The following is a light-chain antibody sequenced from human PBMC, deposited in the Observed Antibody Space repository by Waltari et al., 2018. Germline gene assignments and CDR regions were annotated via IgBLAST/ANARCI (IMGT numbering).Light chain of an antibody. CDR2: SHN. CDR3: GTWDDSLNGWV. CDR1: GSNIGSST. V-gene: IGLV1-44*01. Sequence: QSILPQPPSASGTPGPRVTIPCSGSGSNIGSSTVDRYQPLPGTAPKLLIHSHNKRPSGVPDRFSASKSGASASLAISGLQSEDEADYYCGTWDDSLNGWVFGGGTKLTVL. J-gene: IGLJ3*02.